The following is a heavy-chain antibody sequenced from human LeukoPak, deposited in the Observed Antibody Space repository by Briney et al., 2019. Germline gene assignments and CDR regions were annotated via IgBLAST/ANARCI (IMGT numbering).Heavy chain of an antibody. V-gene: IGHV3-23*01. Sequence: PGGSLRLSCAASGFTFSSYAMSWVRQAPGKGLEWVATISGSGGSTYHVDSVTGRFTISRDNSKNTLYLQMNSLRAEDTAVYYCAKVGPTVVTPFDYWGQGTLVTVSS. CDR1: GFTFSSYA. D-gene: IGHD4-23*01. J-gene: IGHJ4*02. CDR2: ISGSGGST. CDR3: AKVGPTVVTPFDY.